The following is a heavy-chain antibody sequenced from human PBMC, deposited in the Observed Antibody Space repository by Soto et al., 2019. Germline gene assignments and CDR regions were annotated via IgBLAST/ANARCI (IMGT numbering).Heavy chain of an antibody. CDR3: ARGPAYIDGWRTFDL. CDR1: DDSFRGAEYY. J-gene: IGHJ4*02. V-gene: IGHV4-61*08. CDR2: TYYNGDT. Sequence: DTLSLTCTVSDDSFRGAEYYWSWIRQPLGKGPEWIGYTYYNGDTKYNPALRSRVTMSEDTSKNQFSLRLSSVTAADTAVYFCARGPAYIDGWRTFDLWGRGILVTVSS. D-gene: IGHD6-19*01.